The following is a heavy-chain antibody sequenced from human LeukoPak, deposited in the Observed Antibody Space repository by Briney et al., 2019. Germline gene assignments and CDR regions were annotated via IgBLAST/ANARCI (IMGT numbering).Heavy chain of an antibody. CDR2: INHSGST. CDR1: GGSFSGYY. J-gene: IGHJ4*02. CDR3: ARERGYCSGGSCRVADY. D-gene: IGHD2-15*01. Sequence: PSETLSLTCAVYGGSFSGYYWSWIRQPPGKGLEWIGEINHSGSTNYNPSLTSRVTISVATSKNQFSLKLSSVTAADTAVYYCARERGYCSGGSCRVADYWGQGTLVTVSS. V-gene: IGHV4-34*01.